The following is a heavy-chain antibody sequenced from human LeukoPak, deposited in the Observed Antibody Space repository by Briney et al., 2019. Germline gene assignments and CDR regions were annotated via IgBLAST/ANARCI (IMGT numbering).Heavy chain of an antibody. V-gene: IGHV1-69*04. CDR3: ARRLPPSGAVDY. Sequence: SVKVSCKASGGTFSSYAISWVRQAPGQGLEWMGRIIPILGIANYAQKFQGRVTITADKSTSTAYMELSSLRSEDTAVYYCARRLPPSGAVDYWGQGTLVTVSS. CDR2: IIPILGIA. J-gene: IGHJ4*02. CDR1: GGTFSSYA. D-gene: IGHD1-26*01.